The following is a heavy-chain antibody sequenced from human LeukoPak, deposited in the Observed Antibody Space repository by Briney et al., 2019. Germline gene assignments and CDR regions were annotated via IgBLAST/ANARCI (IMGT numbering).Heavy chain of an antibody. J-gene: IGHJ5*02. D-gene: IGHD1-26*01. CDR3: ARSAGGSRRYDP. CDR1: GYTFTSYG. Sequence: ASVKVSCKASGYTFTSYGISWVRQAPGQGLEWMGWISAYNGDTSYAQNLQGRVTMTTDTSTSTAYMELRSLRSDDTAVYYCARSAGGSRRYDPWGQGTLVTVSP. V-gene: IGHV1-18*01. CDR2: ISAYNGDT.